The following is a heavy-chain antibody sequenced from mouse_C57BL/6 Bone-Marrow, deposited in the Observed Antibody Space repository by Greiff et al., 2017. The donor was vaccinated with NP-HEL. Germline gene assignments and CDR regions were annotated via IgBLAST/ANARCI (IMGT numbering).Heavy chain of an antibody. Sequence: QVHVKQPGAELVKPGASVKLSCKASGYTFTSYWMHWVKQRPGQGLEWIGMIHPNSGSTNYNEKFKSKATLTVDKSSSTAYMQLSSLTSEDSAVYYCARKGYSNWFAYWGQGTLVTVSA. CDR1: GYTFTSYW. D-gene: IGHD2-5*01. CDR2: IHPNSGST. V-gene: IGHV1-64*01. J-gene: IGHJ3*01. CDR3: ARKGYSNWFAY.